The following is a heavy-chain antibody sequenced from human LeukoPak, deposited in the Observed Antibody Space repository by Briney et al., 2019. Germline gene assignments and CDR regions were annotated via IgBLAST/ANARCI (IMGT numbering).Heavy chain of an antibody. V-gene: IGHV3-23*01. D-gene: IGHD3-22*01. Sequence: GGSLRLSCAASGFTFSSYAMSWVRQAPGKGLEWVSAISGSGGSTYYADSVKGRFTISRDNSKNTLYLQMNSLRAEDTAVYYCARDPPGAYYYDSSGAYWGQGTLVTVSS. CDR2: ISGSGGST. CDR1: GFTFSSYA. J-gene: IGHJ4*02. CDR3: ARDPPGAYYYDSSGAY.